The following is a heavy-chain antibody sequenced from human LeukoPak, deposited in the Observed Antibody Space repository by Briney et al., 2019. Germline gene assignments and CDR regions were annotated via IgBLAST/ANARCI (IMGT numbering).Heavy chain of an antibody. Sequence: ASVKVSCKASGYAFTGYYMHWVRQAPGQGLEWMGWINPNSGGTNYAQKFQGRVTMTRDTSISTAYMELSRLRSDDTAVYYCARGLEATPYYFDYWGQGTLVTVSS. V-gene: IGHV1-2*02. CDR2: INPNSGGT. CDR1: GYAFTGYY. J-gene: IGHJ4*02. CDR3: ARGLEATPYYFDY. D-gene: IGHD2-15*01.